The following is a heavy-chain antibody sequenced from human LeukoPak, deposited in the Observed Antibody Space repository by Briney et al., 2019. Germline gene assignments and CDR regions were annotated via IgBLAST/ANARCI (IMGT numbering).Heavy chain of an antibody. CDR1: EFSFGNYA. V-gene: IGHV3-23*01. CDR3: AKKMGTGNFYLDY. D-gene: IGHD3-10*01. J-gene: IGHJ4*02. CDR2: ITSSGSGT. Sequence: GGSLRLSCAASEFSFGNYAMGWVRQAPGKGLQWVSAITSSGSGTYYADSVKGRFTISRDNSKNALYLQMNSLRAEDTAVYYCAKKMGTGNFYLDYWGQGTLVTVSS.